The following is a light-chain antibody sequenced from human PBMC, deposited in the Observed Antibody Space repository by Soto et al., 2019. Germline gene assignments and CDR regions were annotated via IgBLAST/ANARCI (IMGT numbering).Light chain of an antibody. V-gene: IGKV1-5*03. CDR3: QQYNSYSGYT. J-gene: IGKJ2*01. Sequence: DIQMTQSPSTLSASVGDRVTITCRASQSISSWLAWYQQKPGKAPKLLIYKASSLESRVASRFSGSGSGTEFTLTISSLQPDDFATYYCQQYNSYSGYTFDQGTKLEI. CDR2: KAS. CDR1: QSISSW.